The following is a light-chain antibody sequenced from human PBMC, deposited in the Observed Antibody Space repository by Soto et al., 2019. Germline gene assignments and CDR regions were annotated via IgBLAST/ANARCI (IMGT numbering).Light chain of an antibody. J-gene: IGKJ1*01. CDR3: QHFGNSLWT. Sequence: EIVLTQSPGTLSLSPGERATLSCRASQSVASRNLAWYQQKSGQAPRLLIYGASSRAIHTPDRFSGSGSVTDFTLTISGLEPEDFAVYYCQHFGNSLWTFGQGTKVEI. CDR2: GAS. CDR1: QSVASRN. V-gene: IGKV3-20*01.